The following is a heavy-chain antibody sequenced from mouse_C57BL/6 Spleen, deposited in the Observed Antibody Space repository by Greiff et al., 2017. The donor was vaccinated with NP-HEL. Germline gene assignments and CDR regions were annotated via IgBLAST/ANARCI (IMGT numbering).Heavy chain of an antibody. CDR2: IDPETGGT. CDR3: TRVQLNYYGSMAWFAY. Sequence: VKLMESGAELVRPGASVTLSCKASGYTFTDYEMHWVKQTPVHGLEWIGAIDPETGGTAYNQKFKGKAILTADKSSSTAYMERRSLTSEDSAVYYCTRVQLNYYGSMAWFAYWGQGTLVTVSA. J-gene: IGHJ3*01. CDR1: GYTFTDYE. D-gene: IGHD1-1*01. V-gene: IGHV1-15*01.